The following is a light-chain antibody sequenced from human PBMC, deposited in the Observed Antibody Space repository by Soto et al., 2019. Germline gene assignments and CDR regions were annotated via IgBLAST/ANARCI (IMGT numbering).Light chain of an antibody. Sequence: EIVLTQSPATLSLSPGERATLSCRASQNVGNDSGWYHQKRGQAPRLLIYSASNRATGIPARFSGSGSGTDFTLTISSLEPEDFAAYYCQQRSNWPPTFGGGTKVEIK. J-gene: IGKJ4*01. CDR2: SAS. V-gene: IGKV3-11*01. CDR3: QQRSNWPPT. CDR1: QNVGND.